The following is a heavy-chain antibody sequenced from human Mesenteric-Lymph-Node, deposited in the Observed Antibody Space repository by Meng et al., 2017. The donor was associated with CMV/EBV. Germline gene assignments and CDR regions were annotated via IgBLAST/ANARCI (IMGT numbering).Heavy chain of an antibody. CDR3: ARDGLQGIYYYGMDV. CDR2: ISSSSSYI. J-gene: IGHJ6*02. Sequence: GESLKISCAASGFTFSTYNMNWVRQAPGKGLEWVSFISSSSSYIYYADSVKGRFTISRDNARNSLYLQMNSLRAEDTALYYCARDGLQGIYYYGMDVWGQGTTVTVSS. D-gene: IGHD5-24*01. CDR1: GFTFSTYN. V-gene: IGHV3-21*01.